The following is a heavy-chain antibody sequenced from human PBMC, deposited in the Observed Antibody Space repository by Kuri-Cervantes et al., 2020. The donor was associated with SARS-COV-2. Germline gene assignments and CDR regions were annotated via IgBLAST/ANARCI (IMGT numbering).Heavy chain of an antibody. CDR1: GFTFSSYS. D-gene: IGHD3-3*01. CDR2: ISGSGSYI. CDR3: ARVGSRFLEWLLPDDAFDI. J-gene: IGHJ3*02. Sequence: GESLKISCAASGFTFSSYSMNWVRQAPGKGLEWVSSISGSGSYIYYADSVRGRFTISRDNAKNSLFLQVNSLRVEDTAVYYCARVGSRFLEWLLPDDAFDIWGQGTMVTVSS. V-gene: IGHV3-21*01.